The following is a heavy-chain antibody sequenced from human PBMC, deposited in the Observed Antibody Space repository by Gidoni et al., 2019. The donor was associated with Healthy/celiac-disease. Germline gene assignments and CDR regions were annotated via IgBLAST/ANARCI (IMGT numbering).Heavy chain of an antibody. CDR2: ISGSGGST. CDR3: AKVAITMIVVVPLYYFDY. CDR1: GLPFSCYA. J-gene: IGHJ4*02. D-gene: IGHD3-22*01. Sequence: EVQLLESGGGVVQSGGSLRPSCAASGLPFSCYAMGWVRQAPGKGLEWVSAISGSGGSTYYADSVKGRFTISRDNSKNTLYLQMNSLRAEDTAVYYCAKVAITMIVVVPLYYFDYWGQGTLVTVSS. V-gene: IGHV3-23*01.